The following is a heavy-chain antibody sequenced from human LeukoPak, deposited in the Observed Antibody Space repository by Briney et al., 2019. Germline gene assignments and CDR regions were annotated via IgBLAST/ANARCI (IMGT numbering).Heavy chain of an antibody. CDR2: MNPNSGNT. Sequence: ASVKVSCKASGYTFTSYDVHWVRQATGQGLEWMGWMNPNSGNTGYAQKFQGRVTMTRDTSMSTAYMELNSLRSEDTAVYYCARLVVRGTTGDGGDYWGQGTLVTVSS. V-gene: IGHV1-8*01. CDR1: GYTFTSYD. D-gene: IGHD3-10*01. CDR3: ARLVVRGTTGDGGDY. J-gene: IGHJ4*02.